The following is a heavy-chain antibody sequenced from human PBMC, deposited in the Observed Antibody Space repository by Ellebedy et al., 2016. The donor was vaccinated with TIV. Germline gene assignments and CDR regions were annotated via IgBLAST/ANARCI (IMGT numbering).Heavy chain of an antibody. CDR1: GYTFTSYD. CDR2: MNPNSGNT. CDR3: ARALLEWELLQAYYYYGMDV. V-gene: IGHV1-8*03. Sequence: AASVKVSCKASGYTFTSYDINWVRQATGQGLEWMGWMNPNSGNTGYAQKFQGRVTITRNTSISTAYMELSSLRSEDTAVYYCARALLEWELLQAYYYYGMDVWGQGTTVTVSS. J-gene: IGHJ6*02. D-gene: IGHD1-26*01.